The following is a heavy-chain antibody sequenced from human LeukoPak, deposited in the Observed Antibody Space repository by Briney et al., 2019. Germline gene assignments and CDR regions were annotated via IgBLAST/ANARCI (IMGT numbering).Heavy chain of an antibody. CDR3: ARVNRSSGWYGPFDY. D-gene: IGHD6-19*01. V-gene: IGHV4-59*01. CDR1: GGSISSYY. Sequence: PSETLSLTCTVSGGSISSYYWSWIRLPPGKGLEWIGYIYYSGSTNYNPSLKSRVTISVDTSKNQFSLKLSSVTAADTAVYYCARVNRSSGWYGPFDYWGQGTLVTVSS. J-gene: IGHJ4*02. CDR2: IYYSGST.